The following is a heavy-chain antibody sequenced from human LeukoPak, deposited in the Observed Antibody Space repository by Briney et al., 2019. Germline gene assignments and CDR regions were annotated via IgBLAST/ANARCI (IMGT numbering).Heavy chain of an antibody. V-gene: IGHV4-4*02. Sequence: GSLRLSCAASGFTVSSNYMSWVRQPPGKGLEWIGEIYHSGSTNYNPSRKSRVTISVDKSKNQFSLKLSSVTAADTAVYYCATFGHKTGFGYWGQGTLVTVSS. CDR2: IYHSGST. CDR3: ATFGHKTGFGY. CDR1: GFTVSSNY. J-gene: IGHJ4*02. D-gene: IGHD3-16*01.